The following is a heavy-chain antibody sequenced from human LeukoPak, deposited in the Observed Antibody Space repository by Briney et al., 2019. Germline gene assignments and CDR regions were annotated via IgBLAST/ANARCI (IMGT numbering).Heavy chain of an antibody. CDR1: GFTLSTYT. V-gene: IGHV3-21*01. CDR3: ARVSGPRQNFFDY. D-gene: IGHD5-12*01. CDR2: ISSSSNYI. J-gene: IGHJ4*02. Sequence: GGSLRLSCAASGFTLSTYTMNWVRQAPGKGLEWVSSISSSSNYIYYVDSVKGRFTISRENAKNSLYLQMNSLRAGDTAVYYCARVSGPRQNFFDYWGQGTLVTVSS.